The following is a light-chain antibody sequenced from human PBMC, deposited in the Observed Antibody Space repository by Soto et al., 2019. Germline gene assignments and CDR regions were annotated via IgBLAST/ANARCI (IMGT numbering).Light chain of an antibody. CDR3: QQYDNIPRT. CDR1: QEISNY. J-gene: IGKJ1*01. CDR2: DAS. Sequence: DIQMTQSPSSLSASVGDRVTITCQASQEISNYLNWYQQKAGKAPKLLIYDASNLETGVPSRLSGSGSGTDFTFTISSLQPEDIATYYCQQYDNIPRTFGQGTKVEIK. V-gene: IGKV1-33*01.